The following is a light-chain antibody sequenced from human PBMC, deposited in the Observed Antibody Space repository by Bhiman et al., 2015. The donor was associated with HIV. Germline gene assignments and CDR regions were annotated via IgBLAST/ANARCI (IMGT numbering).Light chain of an antibody. CDR1: SSNIGTGFD. Sequence: QSVLTQPPSVSGAPGQRVTISCTGNSSNIGTGFDVHWYQHLPGTAPKLLIYGNTNRPSGVPDRFSGSKSGTSASLAITGLQAEDEADYYCQSYDSSLGAWVFGGGTKLTVL. J-gene: IGLJ3*02. CDR2: GNT. CDR3: QSYDSSLGAWV. V-gene: IGLV1-40*01.